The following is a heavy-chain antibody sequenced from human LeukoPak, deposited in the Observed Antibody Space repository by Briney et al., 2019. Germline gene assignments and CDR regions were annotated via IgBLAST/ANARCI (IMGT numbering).Heavy chain of an antibody. CDR3: ARLRGGPAEVDY. CDR2: TYHSGST. D-gene: IGHD3-10*01. J-gene: IGHJ4*02. V-gene: IGHV4-38-2*01. CDR1: GYSISSGYY. Sequence: NPSETLSLTCAVSGYSISSGYYWGWSRQPPGQGLEWIGSTYHSGSTYYNPSLKSRFTISVDTSKNQFSLKLSSVTAADTAVYYCARLRGGPAEVDYWGQGTLATVSS.